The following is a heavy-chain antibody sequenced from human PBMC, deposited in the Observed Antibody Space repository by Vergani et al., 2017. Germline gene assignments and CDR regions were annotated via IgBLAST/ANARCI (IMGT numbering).Heavy chain of an antibody. CDR2: ISSSSSYI. Sequence: EVQLVESGGGLVKPGGSLRLSCAASGFTFSSYSMNWVRQAPGKGLEWVSSISSSSSYIYYADSVKGRFTISRDNAKNSLYLQMNSLRAEDTAVYYCARDVYYYCSGSNYGMDVWGQGTTVTVSS. CDR1: GFTFSSYS. D-gene: IGHD3-10*01. J-gene: IGHJ6*02. CDR3: ARDVYYYCSGSNYGMDV. V-gene: IGHV3-21*01.